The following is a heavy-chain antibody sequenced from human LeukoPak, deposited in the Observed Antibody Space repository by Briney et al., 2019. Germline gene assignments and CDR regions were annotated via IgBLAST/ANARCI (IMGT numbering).Heavy chain of an antibody. J-gene: IGHJ4*02. D-gene: IGHD3-16*01. V-gene: IGHV3-21*01. CDR2: ISSSSSYI. CDR3: ASSARWGIDY. Sequence: GGSLRLSCAASGFTFSSYAMNWVRQAPGKGLEWVSSISSSSSYIYYADSVKGRFTISRDNAKNSLYLQMNSLRAEDTAVYYCASSARWGIDYWGQGTLVTVSS. CDR1: GFTFSSYA.